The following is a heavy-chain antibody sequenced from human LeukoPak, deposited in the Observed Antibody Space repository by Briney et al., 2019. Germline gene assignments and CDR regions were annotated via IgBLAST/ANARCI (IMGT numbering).Heavy chain of an antibody. D-gene: IGHD6-19*01. CDR3: ARTTSSGWSRFFDF. J-gene: IGHJ4*02. CDR2: IYYSGST. CDR1: GGSMSSYY. V-gene: IGHV4-59*01. Sequence: SETLSLTCTVSGGSMSSYYWSWIRQPPGKGLEWIGYIYYSGSTYYNPSLKSRVTISVDTSKNQFSLNVTSVTAADTAVYYCARTTSSGWSRFFDFWSQGSLVTVSS.